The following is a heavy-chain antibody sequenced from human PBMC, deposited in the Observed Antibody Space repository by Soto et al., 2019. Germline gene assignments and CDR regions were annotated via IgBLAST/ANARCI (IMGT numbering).Heavy chain of an antibody. CDR3: ARALWEVGGAFDI. J-gene: IGHJ3*02. Sequence: SETLSLTCAVSGGSISRVGYSWSWIRQPPGKGLEWIGYIYHSGSTYYNPSLRSRVTISVDRSKDQFSLNLSSVTAADTAVYYCARALWEVGGAFDIWGQGTMVT. D-gene: IGHD1-26*01. V-gene: IGHV4-30-2*01. CDR2: IYHSGST. CDR1: GGSISRVGYS.